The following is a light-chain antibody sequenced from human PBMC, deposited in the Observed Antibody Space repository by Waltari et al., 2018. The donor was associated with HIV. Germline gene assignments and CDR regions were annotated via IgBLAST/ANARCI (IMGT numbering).Light chain of an antibody. J-gene: IGLJ3*02. V-gene: IGLV3-21*04. CDR3: HVWDGSDYVSGV. CDR1: NIGTKS. CDR2: YNS. Sequence: SYVLPQPPSVSVAPGKTATITCGGNNIGTKSVHWYQQRPGQAPVLVIYYNSDRPSGIPERFSGSNSGNTATLTISRAEAGDEADYYCHVWDGSDYVSGVFGGGTKVTVL.